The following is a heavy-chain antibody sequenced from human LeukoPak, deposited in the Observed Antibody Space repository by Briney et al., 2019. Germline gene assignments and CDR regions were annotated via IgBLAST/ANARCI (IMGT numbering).Heavy chain of an antibody. CDR2: FDPEDGET. CDR3: ATSSGDYGSGSYFDY. D-gene: IGHD3-10*01. J-gene: IGHJ4*02. V-gene: IGHV1-24*01. CDR1: GYTLTELS. Sequence: ASVKVSCKVSGYTLTELSMHWVRQAPGKGLEWMGGFDPEDGETIYAQKFQGRVTMTEDTSTDTAYMELSSLRSEDTAVYYCATSSGDYGSGSYFDYWGRGTLVTVSS.